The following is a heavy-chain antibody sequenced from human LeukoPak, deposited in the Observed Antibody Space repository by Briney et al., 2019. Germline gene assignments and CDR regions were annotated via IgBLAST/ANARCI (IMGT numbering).Heavy chain of an antibody. D-gene: IGHD1-14*01. CDR3: ARDLAGFEEPRYYYYMDV. CDR2: IYSDDRA. V-gene: IGHV3-66*02. J-gene: IGHJ6*03. Sequence: PGGSLRLSCVASGFTVNRNVMSWVLQAPGKGLEWVSLIYSDDRAFYADSVKGRFTISRNKSKNTLFLQMSSLKPEDTAIYYCARDLAGFEEPRYYYYMDVWGKGTTVTVSS. CDR1: GFTVNRNV.